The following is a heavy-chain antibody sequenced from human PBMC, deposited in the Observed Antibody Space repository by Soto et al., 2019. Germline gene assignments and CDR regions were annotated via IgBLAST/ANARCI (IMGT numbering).Heavy chain of an antibody. V-gene: IGHV3-21*01. CDR3: ARDRPSRDSFYYGLDV. D-gene: IGHD6-13*01. CDR1: GISFSGYN. J-gene: IGHJ6*02. Sequence: QLVESGGGLVKPGGSLRLSCAASGISFSGYNMNWVRQAPGRGLQRVSSISSSSDYIHYADSVKGRFTIYRDNAKNSLYVQMDSLRAEDTAVYYCARDRPSRDSFYYGLDVWGQGTTVTVS. CDR2: ISSSSDYI.